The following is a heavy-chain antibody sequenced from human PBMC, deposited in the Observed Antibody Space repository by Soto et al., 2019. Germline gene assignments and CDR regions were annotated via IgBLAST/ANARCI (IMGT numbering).Heavy chain of an antibody. CDR3: ARDPAAWEQLLPLYGMDV. CDR2: ISYDGSNK. D-gene: IGHD1-26*01. Sequence: GESLKISCAASGFTFSSYAMHWVRQAPGKGLEWVAVISYDGSNKYYADSVKGRFTISRDNSKNTLYLQMNSLRAEDTAVYYCARDPAAWEQLLPLYGMDVWGQGTTVTVSS. V-gene: IGHV3-30-3*01. CDR1: GFTFSSYA. J-gene: IGHJ6*02.